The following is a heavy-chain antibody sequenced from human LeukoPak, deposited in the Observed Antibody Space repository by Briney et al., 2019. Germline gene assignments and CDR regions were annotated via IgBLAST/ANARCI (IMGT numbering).Heavy chain of an antibody. J-gene: IGHJ4*02. V-gene: IGHV3-23*01. D-gene: IGHD3-10*01. CDR1: GFTFSSYA. Sequence: GGSLRLSCAASGFTFSSYAMSWVRQAPGKGLEWVSAISGSGGSTYYADSVEGRFTISRDNSKNTLYLQMNSLRAEDTAVYYCAKDMGVWFGELLNFDYWGQGTLVTVSS. CDR3: AKDMGVWFGELLNFDY. CDR2: ISGSGGST.